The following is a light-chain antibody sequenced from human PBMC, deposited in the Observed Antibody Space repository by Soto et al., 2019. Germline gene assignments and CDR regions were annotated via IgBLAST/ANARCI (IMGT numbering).Light chain of an antibody. CDR3: QTYDSSLRRV. V-gene: IGLV1-40*01. CDR2: GNN. J-gene: IGLJ2*01. CDR1: SSNIGAGYD. Sequence: QSVLTQPPSVSGAPGQRVTISCTGSSSNIGAGYDVYWYQQLPGTAPKLLIYGNNNRPSGVPDRFSGSMYGTSASLAITGLQAEDEADYYCQTYDSSLRRVFGGGAKLTVL.